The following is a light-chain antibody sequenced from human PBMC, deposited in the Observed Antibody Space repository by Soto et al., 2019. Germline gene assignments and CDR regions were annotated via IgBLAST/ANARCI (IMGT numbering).Light chain of an antibody. CDR3: QQYGRSPFT. J-gene: IGKJ3*01. Sequence: DIQMTQSPSSLSASVGERVTITCRANEDISNYLNWYQQKPGRAPKLLIYDASTLETGVPSRFSGSGSGTHFTFTISSLQPEDVGTYYCQQYGRSPFTFGPGTKVDIK. CDR2: DAS. CDR1: EDISNY. V-gene: IGKV1-33*01.